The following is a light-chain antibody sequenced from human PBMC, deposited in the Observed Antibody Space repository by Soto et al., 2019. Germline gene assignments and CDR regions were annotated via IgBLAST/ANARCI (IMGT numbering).Light chain of an antibody. CDR3: QQYNNWPS. CDR1: QTVSRN. CDR2: DIS. Sequence: EEVMTQSPATLSVSPRERATLSCRASQTVSRNLAWYQQRPGQAPRLLIYDISNRATGVPARFSGSGSETEFTLTIRSLQSEDFAVYFCQQYNNWPSFGQGTRLEIK. J-gene: IGKJ5*01. V-gene: IGKV3-15*01.